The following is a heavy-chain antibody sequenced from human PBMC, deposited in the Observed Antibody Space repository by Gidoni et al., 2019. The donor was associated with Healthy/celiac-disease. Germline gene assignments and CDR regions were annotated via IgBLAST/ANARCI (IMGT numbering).Heavy chain of an antibody. CDR1: GGSFSGYY. J-gene: IGHJ4*02. CDR3: ARGKSIAARPTGNEY. CDR2: INHSGST. Sequence: QVQLQQWGAGLLKPSETLSLTCAVYGGSFSGYYWSWIRQPPGKGLEWIGEINHSGSTKYNPSLKSRVTISVDTSKNQFSLKLNSVTAADTAVYYCARGKSIAARPTGNEYWGQGTLVTVSS. V-gene: IGHV4-34*01. D-gene: IGHD6-6*01.